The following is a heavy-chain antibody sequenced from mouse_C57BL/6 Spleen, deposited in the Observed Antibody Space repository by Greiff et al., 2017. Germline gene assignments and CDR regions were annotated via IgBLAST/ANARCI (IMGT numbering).Heavy chain of an antibody. CDR1: GYTFTSYW. Sequence: QVQLQQPGAELVKPGASVKLSCKASGYTFTSYWMQWVKQRPGQGLEWIGEIDPSDSYTNYNQKFKGKATLTVDTSSSTAYMRLSSLTSEDSAVYYCARRSSGYPYYFDYWGQGTTLTVSS. D-gene: IGHD3-2*02. CDR2: IDPSDSYT. CDR3: ARRSSGYPYYFDY. V-gene: IGHV1-50*01. J-gene: IGHJ2*01.